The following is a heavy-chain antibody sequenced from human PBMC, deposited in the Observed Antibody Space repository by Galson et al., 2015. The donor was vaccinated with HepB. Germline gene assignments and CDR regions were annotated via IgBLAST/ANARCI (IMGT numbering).Heavy chain of an antibody. CDR1: GGTFSSYA. CDR3: ASSLPSGDLDYYYGMDV. Sequence: SVKVSCKASGGTFSSYAISWVRQAPGQGLEWMGGIIPIFGTANYAQKFQGRVTITADESTSTAYMELSSLRSEDTAVYYCASSLPSGDLDYYYGMDVRGQGTTVTVSS. V-gene: IGHV1-69*13. J-gene: IGHJ6*02. D-gene: IGHD3-3*01. CDR2: IIPIFGTA.